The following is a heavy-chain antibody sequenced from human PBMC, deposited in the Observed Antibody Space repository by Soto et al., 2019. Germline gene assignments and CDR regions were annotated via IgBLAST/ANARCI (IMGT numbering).Heavy chain of an antibody. V-gene: IGHV1-69*01. CDR1: GGTFSSYA. J-gene: IGHJ5*02. CDR3: ASILITGTTWGGSWFDP. Sequence: QVQLVQSGAEVKKPGSSVKVSCKASGGTFSSYAISWVRQAPGQGLEWMGGIIPIFGTANYAQKFQGRVTITADESTSTAYMELSSLRSEDTAVYYCASILITGTTWGGSWFDPWGQGTLVTVSS. D-gene: IGHD1-7*01. CDR2: IIPIFGTA.